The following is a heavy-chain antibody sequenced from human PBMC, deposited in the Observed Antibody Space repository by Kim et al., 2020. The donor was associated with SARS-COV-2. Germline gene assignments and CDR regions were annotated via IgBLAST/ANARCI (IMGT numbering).Heavy chain of an antibody. J-gene: IGHJ3*02. V-gene: IGHV4-39*01. D-gene: IGHD6-6*01. CDR3: ARTIAGRPEAFDI. Sequence: SETLSLTCTVSGGSISSSNYYWGWIRQPPGKGLEWIGYIYYSGNTYYNPSLKSRVTVSVDTSKNQFSPKLSSVTAADTAVYYCARTIAGRPEAFDIWGQG. CDR1: GGSISSSNYY. CDR2: IYYSGNT.